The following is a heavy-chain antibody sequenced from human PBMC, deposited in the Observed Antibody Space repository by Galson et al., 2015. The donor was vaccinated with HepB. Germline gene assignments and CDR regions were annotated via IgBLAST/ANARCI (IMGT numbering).Heavy chain of an antibody. D-gene: IGHD4-23*01. CDR3: ARQDYGGKLVY. J-gene: IGHJ4*02. Sequence: SLRLSCAASGFTFGDYAMHRVRRAPGKGLEWVGFIRSKAYGGTTEYAASVKGRFTISRDDSKSIAYLQMSSLKTEDTAVYYCARQDYGGKLVYWGQGTLVTVSS. CDR1: GFTFGDYA. V-gene: IGHV3-49*04. CDR2: IRSKAYGGTT.